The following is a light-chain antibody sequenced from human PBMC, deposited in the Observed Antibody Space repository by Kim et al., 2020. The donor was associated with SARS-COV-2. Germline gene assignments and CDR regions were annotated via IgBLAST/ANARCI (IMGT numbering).Light chain of an antibody. CDR2: KDN. J-gene: IGLJ2*01. V-gene: IGLV3-25*03. CDR1: AGPKKD. Sequence: PGQTARMACSGDAGPKKDAYWYKQKPGQAAVVVVSKDNERPSGIPGRFSGSSSGTTVTLTISGVQAEDEADYYCQSADSSDNYVVFGGGTQLTVL. CDR3: QSADSSDNYVV.